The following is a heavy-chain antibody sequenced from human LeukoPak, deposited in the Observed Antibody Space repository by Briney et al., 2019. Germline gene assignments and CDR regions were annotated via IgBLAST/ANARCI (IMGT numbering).Heavy chain of an antibody. D-gene: IGHD6-19*01. CDR3: ATRYSSGWYNWFDP. CDR2: MNPNSGNT. J-gene: IGHJ5*02. Sequence: ASVKVSCKASGYTFTSCDINWVRQATGQGLEWMGWMNPNSGNTSYAQKFQGRVTMTRNTSISTAYMELSSLRSEDTAVYYCATRYSSGWYNWFDPWGQGTLVTVSS. CDR1: GYTFTSCD. V-gene: IGHV1-8*01.